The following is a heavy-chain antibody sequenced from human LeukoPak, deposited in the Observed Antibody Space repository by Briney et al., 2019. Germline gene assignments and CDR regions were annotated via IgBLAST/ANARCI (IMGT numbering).Heavy chain of an antibody. CDR1: GYSFTSYW. Sequence: GESLKISCKGSGYSFTSYWIGWVRQMPGKGLEWMGIIYPGDSDTRYSPSFQGQVTISADKSISTAYLQWSSLKASDTAMYYCARGSYYYDISGYYGAFDIWGQGTMVTVSS. V-gene: IGHV5-51*01. CDR2: IYPGDSDT. J-gene: IGHJ3*02. D-gene: IGHD3-22*01. CDR3: ARGSYYYDISGYYGAFDI.